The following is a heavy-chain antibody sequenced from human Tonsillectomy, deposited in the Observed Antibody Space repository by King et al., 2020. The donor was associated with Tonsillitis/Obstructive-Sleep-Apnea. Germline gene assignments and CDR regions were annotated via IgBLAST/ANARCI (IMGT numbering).Heavy chain of an antibody. CDR3: ARIYYYASGSYYAIGHYYIGV. CDR2: INHMGST. D-gene: IGHD3-10*01. V-gene: IGHV4-34*01. Sequence: VQLQQWGAGLLKPSETLSLTCTVYGGSFSSYYWSWIRQPPGKGLEWIGHINHMGSTNHNASLKSRVTISVDTSKNQFSLRLSSVTAADTAVYYCARIYYYASGSYYAIGHYYIGVWGKGTTVTGSS. J-gene: IGHJ6*03. CDR1: GGSFSSYY.